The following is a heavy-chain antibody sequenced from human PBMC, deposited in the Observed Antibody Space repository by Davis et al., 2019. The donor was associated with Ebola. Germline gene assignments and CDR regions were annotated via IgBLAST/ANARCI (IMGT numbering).Heavy chain of an antibody. Sequence: GESLKISCAASGFTFTSHVMHWVRQAPAKGLERVAAISYDGSNKYYADSVTARFTIYRDNSKNTLYLQMNSLRAEDTAVYYCARVGYISGWLYDAFDIWGQGTMVTVSS. D-gene: IGHD6-19*01. CDR3: ARVGYISGWLYDAFDI. V-gene: IGHV3-30*03. CDR1: GFTFTSHV. J-gene: IGHJ3*02. CDR2: ISYDGSNK.